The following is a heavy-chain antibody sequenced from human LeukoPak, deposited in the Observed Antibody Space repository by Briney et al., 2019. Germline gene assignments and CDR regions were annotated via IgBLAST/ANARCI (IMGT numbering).Heavy chain of an antibody. Sequence: GGSLRLSCVASGLTFNNYNMNWVRQDPGKGLEWVSLISSDGSYIYYADSVRGRFTISRDNAKNSLYLQMNSLRAEDTAVYFCASPHYCSGSSCCFGYWGQGTLVTVSS. CDR2: ISSDGSYI. D-gene: IGHD2-15*01. J-gene: IGHJ4*03. V-gene: IGHV3-21*01. CDR3: ASPHYCSGSSCCFGY. CDR1: GLTFNNYN.